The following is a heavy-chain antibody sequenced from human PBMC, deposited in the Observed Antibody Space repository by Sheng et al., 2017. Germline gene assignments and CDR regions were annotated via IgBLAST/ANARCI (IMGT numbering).Heavy chain of an antibody. D-gene: IGHD1-7*01. CDR1: GGTFSSYA. V-gene: IGHV1-69*04. CDR3: ARGPLNWNYSPWGAFDI. Sequence: QVQLVQSGAEVKKPGSSVKVSCKASGGTFSSYAISWVRQAPGQGLEWMGGIIPILGIANYAQKFQGRVTITADKSTSTAYMELSSLRSEDTAVYYCARGPLNWNYSPWGAFDIWGQGTMVTVSS. CDR2: IIPILGIA. J-gene: IGHJ3*02.